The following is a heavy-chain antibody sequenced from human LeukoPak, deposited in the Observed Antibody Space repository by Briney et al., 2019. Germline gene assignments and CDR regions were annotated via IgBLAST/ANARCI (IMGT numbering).Heavy chain of an antibody. V-gene: IGHV3-23*01. CDR3: ATDRPYFDY. CDR2: ISGHRGNT. J-gene: IGHJ4*02. Sequence: PGGSLRLSCAASGFTFSSCAMTWVRQAPGKGLEWVSAISGHRGNTYYADSVKGRFTISRDNSKNTLYLQMNSLRAEDTAVYYCATDRPYFDYWGQGTLVTVSS. CDR1: GFTFSSCA.